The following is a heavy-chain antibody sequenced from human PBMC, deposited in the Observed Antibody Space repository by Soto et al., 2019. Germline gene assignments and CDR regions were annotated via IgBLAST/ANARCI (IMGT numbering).Heavy chain of an antibody. V-gene: IGHV1-8*01. CDR3: AREGITMIVENGMDV. Sequence: ASVKVSCKASGYTFPNYDINWVRQATGQGPEWMGWMNPNSGNTGYAQKFQGGVTMTRNTSISTAYMELSSLRSEDTAVYYCAREGITMIVENGMDVWGQGTTVTVSS. J-gene: IGHJ6*02. CDR1: GYTFPNYD. D-gene: IGHD3-22*01. CDR2: MNPNSGNT.